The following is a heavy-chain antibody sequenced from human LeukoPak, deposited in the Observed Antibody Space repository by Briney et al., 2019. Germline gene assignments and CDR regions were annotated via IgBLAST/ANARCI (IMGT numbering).Heavy chain of an antibody. D-gene: IGHD6-13*01. Sequence: GASVKVFCKASGYTFTSYAMNWVRQAPGQGLEWMGWINPNSGGTNYAQKFQGRVTMTRDTSISTAYMELSRLRSDDTAVYYCARVKSSRSSWYSPHFDYWGQGTLVTVSS. J-gene: IGHJ4*02. CDR3: ARVKSSRSSWYSPHFDY. V-gene: IGHV1-2*02. CDR1: GYTFTSYA. CDR2: INPNSGGT.